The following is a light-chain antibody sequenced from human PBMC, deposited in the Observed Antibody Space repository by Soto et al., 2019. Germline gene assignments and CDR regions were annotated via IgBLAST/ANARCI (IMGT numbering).Light chain of an antibody. Sequence: QSVLTQPASVSGSPGQSITISCTGASSDVGGYNSVSWYQQHPGKVPKIMIYDVSIRPSGVPDRFSGSKSGNTASLTISGLQAEDEADYYCSSYTSITALVFGTGTKLTVL. V-gene: IGLV2-14*01. CDR3: SSYTSITALV. J-gene: IGLJ1*01. CDR1: SSDVGGYNS. CDR2: DVS.